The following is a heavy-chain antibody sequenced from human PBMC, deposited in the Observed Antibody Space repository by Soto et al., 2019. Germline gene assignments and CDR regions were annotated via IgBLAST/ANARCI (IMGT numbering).Heavy chain of an antibody. V-gene: IGHV4-39*01. J-gene: IGHJ4*02. D-gene: IGHD6-13*01. CDR3: ARHQRYSSSWPFDY. Sequence: SETLSLTCTVSGGSISSSSYYWGWIRQPPGKGLEWIGSIYYSGSTYYNPSLKSRVTISVDTSKNQFSLKLSSVTAADTAVYYCARHQRYSSSWPFDYWGQGTLVTVSS. CDR1: GGSISSSSYY. CDR2: IYYSGST.